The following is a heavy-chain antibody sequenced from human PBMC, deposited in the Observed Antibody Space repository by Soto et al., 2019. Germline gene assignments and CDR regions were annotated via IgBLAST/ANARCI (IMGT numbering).Heavy chain of an antibody. CDR3: AREDLISMRDYYFTY. J-gene: IGHJ4*02. CDR2: INPSGGST. CDR1: GYTFTNYY. Sequence: ASVKVSCKASGYTFTNYYIHWVRQAPGQGLEWMGIINPSGGSTSYAQRFRGRVTMTRDTSTSTVYMDLSGLRSEDAAVYYCAREDLISMRDYYFTYWGQASMVTVSS. D-gene: IGHD3-22*01. V-gene: IGHV1-46*01.